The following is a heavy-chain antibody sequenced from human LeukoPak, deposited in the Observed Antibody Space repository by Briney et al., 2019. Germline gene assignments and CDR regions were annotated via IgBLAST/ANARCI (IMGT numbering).Heavy chain of an antibody. D-gene: IGHD5-18*01. J-gene: IGHJ3*02. CDR1: GDSISSNSS. CDR3: ARGGQGDGYSADEAFDI. Sequence: SQTLSLTCAIFGDSISSNSSWNWIRQSPSRGIEWLGRTYYRSKWYNDYVVSVKSRVNINPDTSKNQFSLQLNSVTPEDTAVYYCARGGQGDGYSADEAFDIWGQGTMVTVS. CDR2: TYYRSKWYN. V-gene: IGHV6-1*01.